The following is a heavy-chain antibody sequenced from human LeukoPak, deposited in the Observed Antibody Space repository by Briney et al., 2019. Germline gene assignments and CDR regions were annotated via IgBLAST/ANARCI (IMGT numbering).Heavy chain of an antibody. Sequence: GGSLRLSCAASGFTFSNYAMYWVRQAPGKGLEWVSAISGSGDNNDNTYYADSVKGQFTISRDNSKNTLYLQMSSLRAEDATVYYCAKSGSTSWYLDYWGQGTLVTVSS. CDR3: AKSGSTSWYLDY. CDR1: GFTFSNYA. V-gene: IGHV3-23*01. D-gene: IGHD6-13*01. CDR2: ISGSGDNNDNT. J-gene: IGHJ4*02.